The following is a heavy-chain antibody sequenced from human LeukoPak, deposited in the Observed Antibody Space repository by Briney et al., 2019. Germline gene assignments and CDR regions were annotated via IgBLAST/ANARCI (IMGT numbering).Heavy chain of an antibody. Sequence: QTGGSLRLSCAASGFTFDDYAMHWVRQAPGKGLEWVSGISWNSGSIGYADSVKGRFTISRDNAKNSLYLQMNSLRAEDTALYYCAKDMYPPYDILTGYGYFDLWGRGTLVTVSS. V-gene: IGHV3-9*01. CDR3: AKDMYPPYDILTGYGYFDL. CDR2: ISWNSGSI. D-gene: IGHD3-9*01. CDR1: GFTFDDYA. J-gene: IGHJ2*01.